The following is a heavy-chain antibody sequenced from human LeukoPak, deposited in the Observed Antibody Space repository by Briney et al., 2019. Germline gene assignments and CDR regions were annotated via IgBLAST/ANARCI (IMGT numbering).Heavy chain of an antibody. CDR3: AKAVTIVGARDYFDY. D-gene: IGHD1-26*01. V-gene: IGHV3-23*01. Sequence: GGSLRLSCAASGLTSSNYAMSWVRQPPGKGLEWVSIISPRGDNSYYAGSVKGRFTISRDYSKNSLYLQMKSLRVEDTAVYYCAKAVTIVGARDYFDYWGQGTLVTVSS. CDR2: ISPRGDNS. CDR1: GLTSSNYA. J-gene: IGHJ4*02.